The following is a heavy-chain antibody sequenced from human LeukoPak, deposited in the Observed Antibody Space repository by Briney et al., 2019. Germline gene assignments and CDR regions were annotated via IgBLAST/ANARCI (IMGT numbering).Heavy chain of an antibody. CDR2: ISASGST. CDR1: GGSISSATYY. CDR3: ARQKIAVAGTIYYYYGMDV. D-gene: IGHD6-19*01. J-gene: IGHJ6*02. Sequence: PSETLSLTCTVSGGSISSATYYWSWFRQPAGKELEWIGRISASGSTNYSPSLKSRVTISVDTSKNQFSLKLSSVTAADTAVYYCARQKIAVAGTIYYYYGMDVWGQGTTVTVSS. V-gene: IGHV4-61*02.